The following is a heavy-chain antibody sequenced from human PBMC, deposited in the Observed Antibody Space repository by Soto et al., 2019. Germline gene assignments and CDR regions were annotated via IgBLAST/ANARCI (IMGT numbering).Heavy chain of an antibody. Sequence: PSETLSLTCTVSGGSISSGGYYWSWIRQHPGKGLEWIGYIYYSGSTYYNPSLKSRVTISVDTSKNQFSLKLSSVTAADTAVYYCARQVSYYDSSGYGPFDYWGQGTLVTVSS. CDR1: GGSISSGGYY. J-gene: IGHJ4*02. CDR3: ARQVSYYDSSGYGPFDY. D-gene: IGHD3-22*01. CDR2: IYYSGST. V-gene: IGHV4-31*03.